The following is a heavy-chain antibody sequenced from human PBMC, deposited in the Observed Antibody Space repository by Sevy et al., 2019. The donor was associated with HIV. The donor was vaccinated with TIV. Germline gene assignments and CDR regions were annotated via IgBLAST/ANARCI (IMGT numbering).Heavy chain of an antibody. CDR1: GFTFSSYG. J-gene: IGHJ4*02. Sequence: GGCLRLSCAASGFTFSSYGMHWVRQAPGKGLEWVAVIWYDGSNKYYADSVKGRFTISRDNSKNTLYLQMNSLRAEDTAVYYCARDSYYYDSSGYLDYWGQGTLVTVSS. CDR3: ARDSYYYDSSGYLDY. V-gene: IGHV3-33*01. D-gene: IGHD3-22*01. CDR2: IWYDGSNK.